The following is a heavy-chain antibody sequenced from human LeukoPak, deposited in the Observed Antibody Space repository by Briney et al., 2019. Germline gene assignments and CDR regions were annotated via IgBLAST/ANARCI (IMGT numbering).Heavy chain of an antibody. D-gene: IGHD6-19*01. J-gene: IGHJ5*02. CDR3: ARDQSWQWLAWDWFDP. CDR2: IKQDGSEK. CDR1: GFTFSSYW. Sequence: GGSPRLSCAASGFTFSSYWMSWVRQAPGKGLEWVANIKQDGSEKYYVDSVKGRFTISRDNAKNSLYLQMNSLRAEDTAVYYCARDQSWQWLAWDWFDPWGQGTLVTVSS. V-gene: IGHV3-7*01.